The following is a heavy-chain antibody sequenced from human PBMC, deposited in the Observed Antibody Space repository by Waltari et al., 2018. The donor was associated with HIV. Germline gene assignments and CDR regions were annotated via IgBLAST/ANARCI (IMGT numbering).Heavy chain of an antibody. D-gene: IGHD3-9*01. V-gene: IGHV6-1*02. CDR2: TYRRSEGHH. J-gene: IGHJ4*02. Sequence: QVQLEQSGPGLVKPSQTLSVSCGISGDSFSSNTAAGNWIRRSPSRGLEWLGRTYRRSEGHHDYACPLQGRLSIEADTSHNRFTLHLNSVTPEDTAIYFCARDSFGFDFWGQGTLVTVS. CDR3: ARDSFGFDF. CDR1: GDSFSSNTAA.